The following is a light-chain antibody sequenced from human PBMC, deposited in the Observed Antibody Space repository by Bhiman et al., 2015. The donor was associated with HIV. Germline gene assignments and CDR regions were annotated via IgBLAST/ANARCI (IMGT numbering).Light chain of an antibody. CDR1: SSDVGGYNY. J-gene: IGLJ1*01. V-gene: IGLV2-14*03. CDR3: SSYTSSNTYV. Sequence: QSALTQPASVSGSPGQSITISCTGTSSDVGGYNYVSWYQQYPGKAPKLMIYDVSNRPSGVPNRFSGSKSGNTASLTISGLQAEDEADYYCSSYTSSNTYVFASGTKVTVL. CDR2: DVS.